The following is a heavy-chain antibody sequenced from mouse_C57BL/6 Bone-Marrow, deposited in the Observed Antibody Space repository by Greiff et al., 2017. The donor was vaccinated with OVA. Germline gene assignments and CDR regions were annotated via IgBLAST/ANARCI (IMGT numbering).Heavy chain of an antibody. J-gene: IGHJ4*01. V-gene: IGHV1-7*01. Sequence: QVHVKQSGAELAKPGASVKLSCKASGYTFTSYWMHWVKQRPGQGLEWIGYINPSSGYTKYNQKFKDKATLTADKSSSTAYMQLSSLTYEDSAVYYCAVNWGVYYAMDYWGQGTSVTVSS. D-gene: IGHD4-1*02. CDR3: AVNWGVYYAMDY. CDR2: INPSSGYT. CDR1: GYTFTSYW.